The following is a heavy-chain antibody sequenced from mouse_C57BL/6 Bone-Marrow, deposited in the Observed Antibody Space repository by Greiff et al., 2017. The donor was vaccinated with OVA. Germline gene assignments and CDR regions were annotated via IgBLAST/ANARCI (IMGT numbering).Heavy chain of an antibody. Sequence: EVQVVESGGDLVKPGGSLKLSCAASGFTFSSYGMSWVRQTPDKRLEWVATISSGGSYTYYTDSVKGRFTISRDNAKNTLYLQMSSLKSEYTAMYYGAIHFFPFTTVAYYYAMDYRGPGTSVTVSS. D-gene: IGHD1-1*01. CDR2: ISSGGSYT. J-gene: IGHJ4*01. CDR3: AIHFFPFTTVAYYYAMDY. V-gene: IGHV5-6*01. CDR1: GFTFSSYG.